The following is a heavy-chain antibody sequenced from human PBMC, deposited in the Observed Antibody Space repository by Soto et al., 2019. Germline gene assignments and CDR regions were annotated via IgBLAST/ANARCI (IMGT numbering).Heavy chain of an antibody. D-gene: IGHD6-19*01. CDR3: APHISSGGDEEGGWGRGRKYYFDY. V-gene: IGHV1-69*01. CDR2: IIPIFGTA. Sequence: QVQLVQSGAEVKKPGSSVKVSCKASGGTFSSYAISWVRQAPGQGLEWMGGIIPIFGTANYAQKFQGRVTITADESTSTAGMELSSVRSEDTAVYYCAPHISSGGDEEGGWGRGRKYYFDYWGQGTLVTVSS. CDR1: GGTFSSYA. J-gene: IGHJ4*02.